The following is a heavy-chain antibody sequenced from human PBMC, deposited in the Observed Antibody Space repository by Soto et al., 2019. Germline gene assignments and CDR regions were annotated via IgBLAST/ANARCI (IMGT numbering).Heavy chain of an antibody. Sequence: TDHGESLKISCKGSGYSFTSYWISWVRQMPGKGLEWMGRIDPSDSYPTYSPSFQGNATISADKSIGTAYLKWGSLKASDTAMYYCAGTSMQSRGYSSGHGCMDVWGQGTTVSVSS. CDR1: GYSFTSYW. CDR3: AGTSMQSRGYSSGHGCMDV. J-gene: IGHJ6*02. D-gene: IGHD5-18*01. V-gene: IGHV5-10-1*01. CDR2: IDPSDSYP.